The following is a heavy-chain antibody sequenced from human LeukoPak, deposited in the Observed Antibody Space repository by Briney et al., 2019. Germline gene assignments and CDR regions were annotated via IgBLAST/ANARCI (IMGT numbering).Heavy chain of an antibody. CDR1: GFTFSSYG. J-gene: IGHJ4*02. D-gene: IGHD3-10*01. CDR3: ATLARYYYGSGSYLGDY. CDR2: IRYDGSNK. V-gene: IGHV3-30*02. Sequence: GGSLRLSCAAAGFTFSSYGMHWVRQAPGKGLEWVAFIRYDGSNKYYADSVKGRFTISRDNSKNTLYLQMNSLRAEDTAVYYCATLARYYYGSGSYLGDYWGQGTLVTVSS.